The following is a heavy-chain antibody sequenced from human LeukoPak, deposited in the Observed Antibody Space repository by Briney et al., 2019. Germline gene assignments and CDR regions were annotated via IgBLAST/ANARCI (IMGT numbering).Heavy chain of an antibody. CDR2: IYYSGST. J-gene: IGHJ1*01. CDR1: GGSISSSSYY. D-gene: IGHD6-19*01. V-gene: IGHV4-39*01. CDR3: ARHGSGWYKYFQH. Sequence: SETLSLTCTVSGGSISSSSYYWGWIRQPPGKGLEWIGSIYYSGSTYYNPSLKSRVTISVDTSKNQFSLKLSSVTAADTAVYYRARHGSGWYKYFQHWGQGTLVTVSS.